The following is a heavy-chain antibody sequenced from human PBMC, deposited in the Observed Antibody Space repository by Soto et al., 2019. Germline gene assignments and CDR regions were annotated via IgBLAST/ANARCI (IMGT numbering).Heavy chain of an antibody. Sequence: QVQLVQSGAEVKKPGSSVKVSCKASGGTFSSYAISWVRQAPGQGLEWMGGIIPIFGTANYAQKFQGRVTITADESTSTDYMELSSLRSEDTAVYYCARDEYSSGWYTGYYYGMDVWGQGTTVTVSS. V-gene: IGHV1-69*12. D-gene: IGHD6-19*01. CDR3: ARDEYSSGWYTGYYYGMDV. CDR1: GGTFSSYA. J-gene: IGHJ6*02. CDR2: IIPIFGTA.